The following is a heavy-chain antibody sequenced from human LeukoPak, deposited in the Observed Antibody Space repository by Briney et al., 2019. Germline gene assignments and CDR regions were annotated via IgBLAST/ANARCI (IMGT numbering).Heavy chain of an antibody. J-gene: IGHJ5*02. CDR2: MNPNSGNT. CDR1: GYTFTSYD. V-gene: IGHV1-8*01. Sequence: EASVKVSCKASGYTFTSYDINWVRQATGQGLEWVGWMNPNSGNTGYAQKFQGRVTMTRNTSISTAYMELSSLRSEDTAVYYCARDGGYCSGGSCYYWFDPWGQGTLVTVSS. D-gene: IGHD2-15*01. CDR3: ARDGGYCSGGSCYYWFDP.